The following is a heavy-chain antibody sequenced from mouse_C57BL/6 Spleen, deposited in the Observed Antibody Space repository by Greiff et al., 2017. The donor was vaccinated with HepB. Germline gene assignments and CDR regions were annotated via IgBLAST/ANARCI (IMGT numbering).Heavy chain of an antibody. D-gene: IGHD1-1*01. V-gene: IGHV1-15*01. CDR2: IDPETGGT. CDR3: TRGVEYYGSGLNGD. CDR1: GYTFTDYE. Sequence: QVQLQQSGAELVRPGASVTLSCKASGYTFTDYEMHWVKQTPVHGLEWIGAIDPETGGTAYNQKFKGKAILTADKSSSTAYMELRSLTSEDSAVYYCTRGVEYYGSGLNGDWGQGTTLTVSS. J-gene: IGHJ2*01.